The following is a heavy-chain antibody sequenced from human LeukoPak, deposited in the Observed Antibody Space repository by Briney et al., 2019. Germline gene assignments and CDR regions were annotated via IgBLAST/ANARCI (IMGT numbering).Heavy chain of an antibody. V-gene: IGHV1-69*01. J-gene: IGHJ5*02. CDR3: ARDQYDASGYYLIRPFNWFDP. D-gene: IGHD3-22*01. Sequence: ASVKVSCKASGDTFKSYAISWLRQAPGQGLEWMGGFIPLSGTANYAQKFQGRVTITADEFTSTAYMELSSLRSEDTAVYYCARDQYDASGYYLIRPFNWFDPWGQGTLVTVSS. CDR2: FIPLSGTA. CDR1: GDTFKSYA.